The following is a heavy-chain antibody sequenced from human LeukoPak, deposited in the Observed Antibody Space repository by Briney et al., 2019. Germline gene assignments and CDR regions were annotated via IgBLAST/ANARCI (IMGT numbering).Heavy chain of an antibody. CDR3: AKAGLRYFDWSEANDY. J-gene: IGHJ4*02. CDR1: GFTFSSYA. D-gene: IGHD3-9*01. Sequence: GGSLRLSCAASGFTFSSYAMSWVRQAPGKGLEWVSAISGSGGSTYYADSVKGRFTISRDNSKNTLYLQMNSLRAEDTAVYYCAKAGLRYFDWSEANDYWGQGTLVTVSS. V-gene: IGHV3-23*01. CDR2: ISGSGGST.